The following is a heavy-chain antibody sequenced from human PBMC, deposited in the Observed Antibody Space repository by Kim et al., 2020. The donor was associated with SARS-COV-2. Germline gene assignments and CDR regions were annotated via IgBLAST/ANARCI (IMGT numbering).Heavy chain of an antibody. CDR2: ISSNGGST. J-gene: IGHJ6*02. D-gene: IGHD2-15*01. Sequence: GGSLRLSCSASGFTFSSYAMHWVRQAPGKGLEYVSAISSNGGSTYYADSVKGRFTISRDNSKNTLYPQMSSLRAEDTAVYYCVKALRGCSGGSCYSYYYYGMDVWGQGTTVTVSS. CDR1: GFTFSSYA. CDR3: VKALRGCSGGSCYSYYYYGMDV. V-gene: IGHV3-64D*09.